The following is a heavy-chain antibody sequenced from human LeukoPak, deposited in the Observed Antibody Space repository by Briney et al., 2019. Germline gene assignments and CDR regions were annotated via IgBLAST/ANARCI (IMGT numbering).Heavy chain of an antibody. D-gene: IGHD3-10*01. CDR3: ARAKVRGSGSYYNKGWFDP. V-gene: IGHV4-34*01. Sequence: SETLSLTCAVYGGSFSGYYWSWIRQPPGKGLEWIGEINHSGSTNYNPSLKSRVTISVDTSKNQFSLKLSSVTAADTAVYYCARAKVRGSGSYYNKGWFDPWGQGTPVTVSS. J-gene: IGHJ5*02. CDR1: GGSFSGYY. CDR2: INHSGST.